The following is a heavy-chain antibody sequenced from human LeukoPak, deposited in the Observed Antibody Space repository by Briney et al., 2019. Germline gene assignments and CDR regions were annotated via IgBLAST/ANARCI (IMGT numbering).Heavy chain of an antibody. V-gene: IGHV1-2*06. Sequence: GASVKVSCKASGYTFTGYYMHWVRQAPGQGLEWMGRINPNSGGTNYAQKFQGRVTMTRDTSISTAYMELSRLRSDDTAVYYCARGGYGYPWVLDYWGQGTLVTVSS. D-gene: IGHD5-18*01. CDR2: INPNSGGT. J-gene: IGHJ4*02. CDR3: ARGGYGYPWVLDY. CDR1: GYTFTGYY.